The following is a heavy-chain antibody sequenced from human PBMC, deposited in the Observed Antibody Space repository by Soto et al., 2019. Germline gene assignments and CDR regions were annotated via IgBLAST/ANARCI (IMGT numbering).Heavy chain of an antibody. CDR1: GGTFSSYA. CDR3: ARVDDSSGYYGGPAYFDY. CDR2: IIPIFGTA. Sequence: QLQLVQSGAEVKKPGSSVKVSCKASGGTFSSYAISWVRQAPGQGLEWMGGIIPIFGTANYAQKFQGRVTITADESTSTAYMELSSLRSEDTAVYYCARVDDSSGYYGGPAYFDYWGQGTLVTVSS. J-gene: IGHJ4*02. D-gene: IGHD3-22*01. V-gene: IGHV1-69*01.